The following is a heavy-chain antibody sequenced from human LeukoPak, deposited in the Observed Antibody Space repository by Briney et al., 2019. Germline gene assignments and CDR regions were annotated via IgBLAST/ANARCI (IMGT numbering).Heavy chain of an antibody. CDR1: GFTFSGSA. Sequence: GGSLRLSCAASGFTFSGSAMHWVRQASGKGLEWVGRIRSKANSYATAYAASVKGRFTISRDDSKNTAYLQMNSLKTEDTAVYYCTSPRDNDVSYYYYYGMDVWGQGTTVTVSS. CDR2: IRSKANSYAT. D-gene: IGHD1-1*01. CDR3: TSPRDNDVSYYYYYGMDV. V-gene: IGHV3-73*01. J-gene: IGHJ6*02.